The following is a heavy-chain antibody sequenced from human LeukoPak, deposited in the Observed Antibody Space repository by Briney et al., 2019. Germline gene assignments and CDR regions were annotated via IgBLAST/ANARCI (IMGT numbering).Heavy chain of an antibody. Sequence: GGSLRLSCAASGFTFSSYAMSWVRQAPGKGLEWVSAISGSGGSTYYADSVKGRFTISRDNSKNTLYLQMNSLRAEDTAVYYCARDLFTTGRPSCLDYWGQGTLVTVSS. J-gene: IGHJ4*02. D-gene: IGHD4-17*01. CDR1: GFTFSSYA. V-gene: IGHV3-23*01. CDR2: ISGSGGST. CDR3: ARDLFTTGRPSCLDY.